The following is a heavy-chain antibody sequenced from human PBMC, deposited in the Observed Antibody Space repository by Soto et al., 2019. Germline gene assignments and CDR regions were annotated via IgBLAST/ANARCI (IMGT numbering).Heavy chain of an antibody. CDR2: ISSSSSFI. CDR3: ARDTCRDSVCHCRY. CDR1: GFTFSSNT. D-gene: IGHD3-22*01. J-gene: IGHJ4*02. V-gene: IGHV3-21*01. Sequence: EVQLVESGGGLVKPGGSLRLSCAASGFTFSSNTMTWVRQAPGKGLEWVSSISSSSSFIYYADSVKGRFTISRDNAKNSLSLQMTSLRADETAVYYCARDTCRDSVCHCRYWGQGTLVTVSS.